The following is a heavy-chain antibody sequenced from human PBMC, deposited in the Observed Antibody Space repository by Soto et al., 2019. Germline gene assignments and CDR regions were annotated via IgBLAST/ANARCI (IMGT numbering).Heavy chain of an antibody. CDR1: GGSISSSSYY. Sequence: SETLSLTCTVSGGSISSSSYYWGWIRQPPGKGLEWIGSIYYSGSTYYNPSLKSRVTISVDTSKNQFSLKLSSVTAADTAVYYCASLMTTVTTWWFDPWGQGTLVTVSS. V-gene: IGHV4-39*01. CDR2: IYYSGST. D-gene: IGHD4-17*01. CDR3: ASLMTTVTTWWFDP. J-gene: IGHJ5*02.